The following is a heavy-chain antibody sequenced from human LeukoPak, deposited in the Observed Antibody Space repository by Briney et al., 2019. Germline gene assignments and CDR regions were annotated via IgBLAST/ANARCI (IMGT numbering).Heavy chain of an antibody. J-gene: IGHJ4*02. CDR2: IWYDGSEK. V-gene: IGHV3-33*06. CDR3: AKAHNGRGVWARFLEWLLSSISFDY. CDR1: GFTFSTYG. Sequence: GGSLRLSCAASGFTFSTYGMHWVRQAPGKGLEWVAVIWYDGSEKYYADSVKGRFTISRDNSKNTLYLQMNSLRAEDTAVYYCAKAHNGRGVWARFLEWLLSSISFDYWGQGTLVTVSS. D-gene: IGHD3-3*01.